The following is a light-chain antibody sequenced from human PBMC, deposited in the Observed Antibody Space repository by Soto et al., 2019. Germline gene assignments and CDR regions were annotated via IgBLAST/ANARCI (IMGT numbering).Light chain of an antibody. CDR1: PSISNW. Sequence: IQMTQSPSPLPASVSARVSIPCRASPSISNWLAWYQQKPATAPKLLIYHASTLESGVPSRCSGSGSGTEFTLTISSLQLDDFATYYCQQYTSYSFDQGTKVDIK. CDR2: HAS. V-gene: IGKV1-5*01. J-gene: IGKJ1*01. CDR3: QQYTSYS.